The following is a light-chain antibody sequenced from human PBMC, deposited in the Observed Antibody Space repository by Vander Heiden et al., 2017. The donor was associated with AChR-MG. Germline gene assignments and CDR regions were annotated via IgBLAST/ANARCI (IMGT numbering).Light chain of an antibody. CDR1: SSDVGGYNY. J-gene: IGLJ2*01. Sequence: QSALTQPPSASGSPGQSVTISCTGTSSDVGGYNYVSWYQQLLGKAPKLMIYEGSKRPSGVPDRFSGSKSGNTASLTVSGLQAEDEADYYCSAYAGSNNLVFGGGTKVTVL. V-gene: IGLV2-8*01. CDR2: EGS. CDR3: SAYAGSNNLV.